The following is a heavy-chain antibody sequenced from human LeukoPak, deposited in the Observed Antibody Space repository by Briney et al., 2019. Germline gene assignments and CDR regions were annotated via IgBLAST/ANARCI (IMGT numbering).Heavy chain of an antibody. CDR2: IRSKTYGGAI. D-gene: IGHD4-17*01. CDR1: GFFFCAYA. V-gene: IGHV3-49*03. CDR3: ARDQLGGDPDDYYYYYMDV. Sequence: GGSLRLSCTTSGFFFCAYAMSGFRQAPGKGVEWVGFIRSKTYGGAIEYAASVKGRFTISRDDSKGIAYLQMNSLKTEDTAVYYCARDQLGGDPDDYYYYYMDVWGKGTTVTVSS. J-gene: IGHJ6*03.